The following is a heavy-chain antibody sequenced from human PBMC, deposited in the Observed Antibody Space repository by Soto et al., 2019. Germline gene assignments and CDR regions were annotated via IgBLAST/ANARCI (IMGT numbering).Heavy chain of an antibody. CDR2: ISGSGGST. Sequence: EVQLLESGGGLVQPGGSLRLSCAASGFTFSSYAMSWVRQAPGKGLEWVSAISGSGGSTYYADSVKGRFTISRDNSKNTLYLQMNSLRAEDTAVYYCAKDRDTAMGPYYYYGMDVWGQGTTVTVSS. V-gene: IGHV3-23*01. J-gene: IGHJ6*02. CDR3: AKDRDTAMGPYYYYGMDV. D-gene: IGHD5-18*01. CDR1: GFTFSSYA.